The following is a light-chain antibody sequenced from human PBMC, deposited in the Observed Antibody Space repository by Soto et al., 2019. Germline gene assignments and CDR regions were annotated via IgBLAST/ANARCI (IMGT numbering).Light chain of an antibody. V-gene: IGKV3-15*01. J-gene: IGKJ2*01. CDR3: QQYHDWPPYT. Sequence: SVSPAESATLSCRASHNINSNVAWYQQKPGQAPRLLIYRASTMATGIPARFSGSGSGTEFTLTISSLQSEDFAVYYCQQYHDWPPYTFGQGTKVDIK. CDR2: RAS. CDR1: HNINSN.